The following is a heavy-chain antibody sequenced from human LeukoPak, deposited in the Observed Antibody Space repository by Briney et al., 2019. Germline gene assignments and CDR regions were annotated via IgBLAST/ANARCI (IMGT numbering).Heavy chain of an antibody. V-gene: IGHV5-10-1*01. CDR3: ARHPDYDILTGYWRTEFDY. D-gene: IGHD3-9*01. CDR2: IDPSDSYT. CDR1: GYSFTSYW. J-gene: IGHJ4*02. Sequence: GESLRISCKGSGYSFTSYWISWVRQMPGKGLEWMGRIDPSDSYTNYSPSFQGHVTISADKSISTAYLQWSSLKASDTAMCYCARHPDYDILTGYWRTEFDYWGQGTLVTVSS.